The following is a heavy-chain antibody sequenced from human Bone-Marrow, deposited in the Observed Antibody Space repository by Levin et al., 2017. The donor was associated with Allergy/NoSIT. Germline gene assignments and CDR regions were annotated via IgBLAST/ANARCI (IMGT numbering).Heavy chain of an antibody. CDR1: GYTFTGYY. Sequence: AASVKVSCKASGYTFTGYYIHWVRQAPGQGLEWMGWINPNNGDANFAQKFQGRVTMTRDTSVSAVYMELSGLRSDDTAFYYCASRAVAGTIPLFDYWGQGTLVTVSS. CDR3: ASRAVAGTIPLFDY. J-gene: IGHJ4*02. D-gene: IGHD6-19*01. V-gene: IGHV1-2*02. CDR2: INPNNGDA.